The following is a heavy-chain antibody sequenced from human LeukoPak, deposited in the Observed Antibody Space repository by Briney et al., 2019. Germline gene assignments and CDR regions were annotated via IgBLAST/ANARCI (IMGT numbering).Heavy chain of an antibody. CDR2: IKQDGSET. Sequence: GGSLRLSCAASGFTFSNYWMSWVRRAPGKGLEWVANIKQDGSETYYVDSVRGRFTISRDNAKNSLYLQMNSLRAEDTAVYYCARDPSRGYSYGYADYWGQGSLVTVSS. V-gene: IGHV3-7*01. CDR3: ARDPSRGYSYGYADY. D-gene: IGHD5-18*01. J-gene: IGHJ4*02. CDR1: GFTFSNYW.